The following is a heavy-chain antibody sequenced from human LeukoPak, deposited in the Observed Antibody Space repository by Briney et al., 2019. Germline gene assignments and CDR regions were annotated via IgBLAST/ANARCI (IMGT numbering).Heavy chain of an antibody. CDR1: GFTFSSYS. D-gene: IGHD6-19*01. V-gene: IGHV3-48*04. J-gene: IGHJ4*02. CDR3: ARGMEDGSGLGSSGWSYYFDY. CDR2: ISSSSSTI. Sequence: GGSLRLSCAASGFTFSSYSMNWVRQAPGKGLEWVSYISSSSSTIYYADSVKGRFTISRDNAKNSLYLQMNSLRAEDTAVYYCARGMEDGSGLGSSGWSYYFDYWGQGTLVTVSS.